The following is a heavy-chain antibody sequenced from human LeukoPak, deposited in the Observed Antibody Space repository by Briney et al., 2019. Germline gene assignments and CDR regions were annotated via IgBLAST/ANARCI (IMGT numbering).Heavy chain of an antibody. V-gene: IGHV1-2*02. Sequence: ASVKVSCKASGYTFTGYYMHWVRQAPGQGLEWMGWINPNSGGTNYAQKFQGSVTMTRDTSISTAYMELSRLRSDDTAVYYCARAGLGSVHPSSGWTTKLYYYYYYYYMDVWGKGTTVTVSS. CDR1: GYTFTGYY. D-gene: IGHD6-19*01. J-gene: IGHJ6*03. CDR2: INPNSGGT. CDR3: ARAGLGSVHPSSGWTTKLYYYYYYYYMDV.